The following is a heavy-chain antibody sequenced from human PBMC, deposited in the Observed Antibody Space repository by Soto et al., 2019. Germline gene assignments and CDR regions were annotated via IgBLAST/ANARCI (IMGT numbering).Heavy chain of an antibody. CDR3: AKAGRAYYDILTGWHFDY. Sequence: PGGSLRLSCAASGFTFSSFAMSWVRQAPGKGLEWVSGNSGSGSSIYYPDSVKGRFTISRDNSKNTLYLQMNSLRAEDTAVYYYAKAGRAYYDILTGWHFDYWGQGTQVTVSS. J-gene: IGHJ4*02. CDR1: GFTFSSFA. V-gene: IGHV3-23*01. CDR2: NSGSGSSI. D-gene: IGHD3-9*01.